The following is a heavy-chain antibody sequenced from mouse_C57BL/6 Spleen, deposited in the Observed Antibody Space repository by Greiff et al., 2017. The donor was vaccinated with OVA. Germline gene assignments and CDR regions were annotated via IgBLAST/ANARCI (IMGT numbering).Heavy chain of an antibody. V-gene: IGHV1-62-2*01. CDR2: FSPGSGSI. CDR1: GYTFTEYT. CDR3: ARHEEDYDGSKWLAY. Sequence: VQLQQSGAELVKPGASVKLSCKASGYTFTEYTIHWVKQRSGQGLEWIGWFSPGSGSIKYNENFTAKATLTAATSSSTVYMELSRVTSEDSAVYFGARHEEDYDGSKWLAYWGQGTLVTVSA. J-gene: IGHJ3*01. D-gene: IGHD1-1*01.